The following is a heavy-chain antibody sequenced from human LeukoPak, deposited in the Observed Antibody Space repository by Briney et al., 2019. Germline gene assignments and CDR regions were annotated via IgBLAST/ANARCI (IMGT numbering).Heavy chain of an antibody. Sequence: GGSLRLSCAASGFTFSSYAMYWVRQAPGKGLEWVSGIFGSGGSTHYADSVKGRFTISRDNSKNTVYLQMNSLRAEDTAVYFCVRDGDDFNFDYWGQGSLVTVSS. V-gene: IGHV3-23*01. J-gene: IGHJ4*02. CDR3: VRDGDDFNFDY. CDR2: IFGSGGST. CDR1: GFTFSSYA. D-gene: IGHD5-24*01.